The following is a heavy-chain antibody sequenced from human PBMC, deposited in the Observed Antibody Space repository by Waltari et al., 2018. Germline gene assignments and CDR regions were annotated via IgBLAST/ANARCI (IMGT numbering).Heavy chain of an antibody. CDR3: ARVKGSIWADYMDV. D-gene: IGHD3-10*01. J-gene: IGHJ6*03. CDR1: GFTFSSYS. Sequence: EVQLVESGGGLVQPGGSLRLSCAASGFTFSSYSMNWVRQAPGKGLEWVSYISSSSSTIYYADSVKGRFTISRDNAKNSLYLQMNSLRAEDTAVYYCARVKGSIWADYMDVWGKGTTVTVSS. CDR2: ISSSSSTI. V-gene: IGHV3-48*04.